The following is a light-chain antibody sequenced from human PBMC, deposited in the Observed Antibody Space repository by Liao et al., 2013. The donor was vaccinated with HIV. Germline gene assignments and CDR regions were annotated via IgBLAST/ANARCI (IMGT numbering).Light chain of an antibody. CDR3: QSADSSGTYVV. CDR1: KLGDKY. V-gene: IGLV3-25*03. J-gene: IGLJ2*01. Sequence: SYELTQPPSVSVSPGQTASITCSGDKLGDKYASWYQRKPGQSPVVVIYEDSKRPSGVPERFSGSSSGTTVTLTISGVQAEDEADYYCQSADSSGTYVVFGGGTKLTVL. CDR2: EDS.